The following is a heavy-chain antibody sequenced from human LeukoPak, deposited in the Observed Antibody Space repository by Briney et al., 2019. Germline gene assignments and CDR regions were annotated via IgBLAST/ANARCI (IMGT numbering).Heavy chain of an antibody. CDR2: IYYSGST. J-gene: IGHJ4*02. CDR1: GGSLSSSSYY. Sequence: PSETLSLTCTVSGGSLSSSSYYWGWIRQPPGKGLEWLGSIYYSGSTYYNLSLKSRVTISVDTSKNQFSLKLSSVTAADTAVYYCADPSWDYWGQGTLVTVSS. V-gene: IGHV4-39*01. CDR3: ADPSWDY.